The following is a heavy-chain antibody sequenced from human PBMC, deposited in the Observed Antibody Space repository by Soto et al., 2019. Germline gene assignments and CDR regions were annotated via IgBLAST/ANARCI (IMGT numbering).Heavy chain of an antibody. Sequence: EVQLMESGGGLVQPGGSLRLSCAASEFTFDNYAMNWVRQAPGKGLEWVSGISATGGSTYYAASVRGRFGISRDNSKNTLDLQMNSLRAEDTAVYYCARSLDVFLWLGELLSLGLDSWGQGTLVTASS. CDR1: EFTFDNYA. J-gene: IGHJ4*02. CDR2: ISATGGST. V-gene: IGHV3-23*01. D-gene: IGHD3-10*01. CDR3: ARSLDVFLWLGELLSLGLDS.